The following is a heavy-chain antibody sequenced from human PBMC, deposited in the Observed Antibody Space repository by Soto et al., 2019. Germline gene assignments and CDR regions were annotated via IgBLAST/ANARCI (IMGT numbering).Heavy chain of an antibody. CDR1: GESFTSYA. Sequence: GASVKVSWEACGESFTSYAMKWVRQATGQGLEWMGWMNPNSGNTGYAQKFQGRVTMTRNTSISTAYMELSSLRSEDTAVYYCARAYYLGYCNGGSCSFYDAFDIWGQGTMVTVSS. D-gene: IGHD2-15*01. CDR2: MNPNSGNT. J-gene: IGHJ3*02. V-gene: IGHV1-8*01. CDR3: ARAYYLGYCNGGSCSFYDAFDI.